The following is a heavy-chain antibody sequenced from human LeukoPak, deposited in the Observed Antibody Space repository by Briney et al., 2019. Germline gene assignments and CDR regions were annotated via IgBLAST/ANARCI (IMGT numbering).Heavy chain of an antibody. V-gene: IGHV1-2*02. CDR2: INPNSGGT. Sequence: ASVKVSCKASGYTFTGYYIHWVRQAPGQGLEWIGWINPNSGGTNYAQKFQGRVTMTRDTSISTAYMELSRLRSDDTAVYYCARDDIRDSSGSFWVYWGQGTLVTVSS. D-gene: IGHD3-22*01. CDR1: GYTFTGYY. J-gene: IGHJ4*02. CDR3: ARDDIRDSSGSFWVY.